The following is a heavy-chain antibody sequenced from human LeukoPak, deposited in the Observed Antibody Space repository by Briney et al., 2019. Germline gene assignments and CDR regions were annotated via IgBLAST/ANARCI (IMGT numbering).Heavy chain of an antibody. CDR2: IYSGGST. CDR1: GFIISRNY. CDR3: ARGEWGLYPFDY. D-gene: IGHD1-26*01. Sequence: EGSLRLSCAASGFIISRNYMSWVRQAPGKGLEWVSVIYSGGSTYYADSVKGRFTISRDNSKNTLYLQLNSLTTDDTAMYYCARGEWGLYPFDYWGPGTLVTVSS. V-gene: IGHV3-66*02. J-gene: IGHJ4*02.